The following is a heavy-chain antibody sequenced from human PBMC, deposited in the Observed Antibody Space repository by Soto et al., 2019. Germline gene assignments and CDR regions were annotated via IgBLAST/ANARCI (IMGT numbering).Heavy chain of an antibody. V-gene: IGHV3-9*01. CDR1: GFGFDDYG. Sequence: EVQLVESGGGSVQPGRSLRLSCAASGFGFDDYGMHWVRQGPGKGLEWVSGISWNSGDIYYADSVKGRFTLSRDNAKRSLYLPMTSLRTEDTALYYCAKDNDLDRDGPFDYWGQGILVTVSS. J-gene: IGHJ4*02. D-gene: IGHD2-2*03. CDR3: AKDNDLDRDGPFDY. CDR2: ISWNSGDI.